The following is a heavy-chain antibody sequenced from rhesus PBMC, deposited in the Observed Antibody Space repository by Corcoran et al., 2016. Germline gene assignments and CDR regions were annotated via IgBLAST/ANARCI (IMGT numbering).Heavy chain of an antibody. J-gene: IGHJ4*01. D-gene: IGHD5-12*01. V-gene: IGHV3-30*01. CDR2: IKSKDDGGTA. Sequence: EVQLVVSGGGLVQPGGSLRRSCAAFGFTLSNSRMTWVRYVPGKGLKWVARIKSKDDGGTADYDASVKGRFTISRDESKNTLYLQMNSLKTEDTAVYYCTTVHVDTFDYWGQGVLVTVSS. CDR3: TTVHVDTFDY. CDR1: GFTLSNSR.